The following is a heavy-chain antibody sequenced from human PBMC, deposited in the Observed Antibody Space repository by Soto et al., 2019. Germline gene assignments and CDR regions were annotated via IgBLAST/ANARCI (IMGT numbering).Heavy chain of an antibody. CDR2: IDYNEINQ. J-gene: IGHJ4*02. CDR1: GFTFSNYG. Sequence: SLRIPCVASGFTFSNYGMYCVRQAPGKGLEWVAGIDYNEINQYYIDPVKGRFTISREQSKNTLYLQMNSLRAEDTAVYYWARDFCPVPTCYDLWGQGVLVTVSS. D-gene: IGHD2-2*01. CDR3: ARDFCPVPTCYDL. V-gene: IGHV3-33*01.